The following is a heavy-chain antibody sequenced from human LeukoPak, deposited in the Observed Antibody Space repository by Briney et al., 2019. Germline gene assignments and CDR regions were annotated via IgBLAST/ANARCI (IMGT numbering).Heavy chain of an antibody. J-gene: IGHJ3*02. Sequence: GESLKISCQDSGYSFINYWIAWVRQMPGKGLEWMGSIYPGDSDTRYSPSFQGQVTISVDKSISTVYLQWSSLKASDTAIYYCARPDTRGYTSTFDIWGQGTMVTVSS. V-gene: IGHV5-51*01. CDR3: ARPDTRGYTSTFDI. CDR2: IYPGDSDT. D-gene: IGHD5-24*01. CDR1: GYSFINYW.